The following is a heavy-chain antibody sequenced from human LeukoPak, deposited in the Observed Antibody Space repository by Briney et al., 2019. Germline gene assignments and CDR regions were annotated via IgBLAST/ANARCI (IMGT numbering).Heavy chain of an antibody. CDR3: ARDPDGEFQFLGHMDV. CDR2: IWSDGSKK. Sequence: PGGSLRLSCEGSGFTFSAYGMHWVRQAPGKGLEWVAVIWSDGSKKYYADSVKGRFTISRDNSDNNLYLEMNSLRDEDTAVYFCARDPDGEFQFLGHMDVWGKGTPVTVSS. J-gene: IGHJ6*03. V-gene: IGHV3-33*01. CDR1: GFTFSAYG. D-gene: IGHD3-10*01.